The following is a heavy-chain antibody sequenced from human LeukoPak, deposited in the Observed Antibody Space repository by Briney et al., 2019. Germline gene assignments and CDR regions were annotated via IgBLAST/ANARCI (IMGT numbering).Heavy chain of an antibody. D-gene: IGHD2-15*01. Sequence: SETLSLTCTVSGGSITNYYWSWIRQPPGKGLEWIGYIYYTGSTNYKPSLKSRVTISMDTSNNQFSLRLSSVTAADTAVYYCAREVVVAATWFDPWGQGTLVTVSS. CDR3: AREVVVAATWFDP. CDR2: IYYTGST. CDR1: GGSITNYY. J-gene: IGHJ5*02. V-gene: IGHV4-59*01.